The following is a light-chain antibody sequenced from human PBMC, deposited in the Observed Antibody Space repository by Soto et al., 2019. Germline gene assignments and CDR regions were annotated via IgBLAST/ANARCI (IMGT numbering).Light chain of an antibody. V-gene: IGLV2-14*01. CDR2: EVS. CDR3: SSYTSSSTSRV. Sequence: QPALTQPASVSGSPGQSITISCTGTSSDVGGYNYVSWYQQHPGKAPKLMIYEVSNRPSGVSNRFSGSKSGNTASLTISGLQAEDEADYYCSSYTSSSTSRVFGGGTKVTVL. CDR1: SSDVGGYNY. J-gene: IGLJ2*01.